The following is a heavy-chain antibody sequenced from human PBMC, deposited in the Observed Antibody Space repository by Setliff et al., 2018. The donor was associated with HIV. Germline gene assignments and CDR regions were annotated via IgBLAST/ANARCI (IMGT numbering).Heavy chain of an antibody. Sequence: SETLSLTCTVSGGSIISSTYFWGWTRQPPGKGLECIGNIYYSGSTSYNPSLKSRVTISVDTSKNQFSLKLSSVTAADTAVYYCARLLVAGMLFDYWGQGTLVTVSS. CDR1: GGSIISSTYF. J-gene: IGHJ4*02. CDR3: ARLLVAGMLFDY. CDR2: IYYSGST. V-gene: IGHV4-39*01. D-gene: IGHD2-15*01.